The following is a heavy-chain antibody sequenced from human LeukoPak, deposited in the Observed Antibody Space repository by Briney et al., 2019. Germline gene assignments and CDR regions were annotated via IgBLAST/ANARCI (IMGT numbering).Heavy chain of an antibody. D-gene: IGHD4-17*01. CDR1: GYTFTKYG. CDR3: ARGDDYGDYWGLY. Sequence: ASVKVSCKASGYTFTKYGITWVRQAPGQGLEWMGWISTYNGNTNYTQKLQGRVTMTTDTSTSTAYMELRSLISDDAAVYYCARGDDYGDYWGLYWGQGTLVTVSS. V-gene: IGHV1-18*01. CDR2: ISTYNGNT. J-gene: IGHJ4*02.